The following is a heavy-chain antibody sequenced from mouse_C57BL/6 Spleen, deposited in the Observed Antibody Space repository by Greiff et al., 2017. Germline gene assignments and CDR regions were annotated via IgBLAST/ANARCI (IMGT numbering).Heavy chain of an antibody. V-gene: IGHV1-15*01. D-gene: IGHD2-4*01. CDR3: TTGLRRLYYFDY. CDR2: IDPETGGT. J-gene: IGHJ2*01. Sequence: VQLQQSGAELVRPGASVTLSCKASGYTFTDYEMHWVKQTPVHGLEWIGAIDPETGGTAYNQKFKGKAILTADKSSSTAYMELRSLKSEDSAVYYCTTGLRRLYYFDYWGQGTTLTVSS. CDR1: GYTFTDYE.